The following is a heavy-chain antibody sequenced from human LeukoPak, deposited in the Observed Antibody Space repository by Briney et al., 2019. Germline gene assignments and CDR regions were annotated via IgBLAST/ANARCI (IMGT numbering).Heavy chain of an antibody. Sequence: ASVKVSCKASGGTFSSYAISWVRQAPGQGLEWMGGIIPIFGTANYAQKFQGRVTITTDESTSTAYMELSSLRSEDTAVYYCASGGAIRATAHSLLRFLEWCAVYWGQGTLVTVSS. CDR1: GGTFSSYA. D-gene: IGHD3-3*01. CDR2: IIPIFGTA. V-gene: IGHV1-69*05. CDR3: ASGGAIRATAHSLLRFLEWCAVY. J-gene: IGHJ4*02.